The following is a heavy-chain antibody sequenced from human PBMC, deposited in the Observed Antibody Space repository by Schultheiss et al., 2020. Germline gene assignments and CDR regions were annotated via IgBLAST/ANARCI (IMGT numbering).Heavy chain of an antibody. CDR1: GFTFSSYW. D-gene: IGHD2-2*01. J-gene: IGHJ6*02. V-gene: IGHV3-7*01. Sequence: GGSLRLSCAASGFTFSSYWMSWVRQAPGKGLEWVANIKQDGSEKYYVDSVKGRFTISRDNAKNSLYLQLNSLRAEDTAVYYCARDGVVPAAINYYYYGMDVWGQGTTVTVSS. CDR2: IKQDGSEK. CDR3: ARDGVVPAAINYYYYGMDV.